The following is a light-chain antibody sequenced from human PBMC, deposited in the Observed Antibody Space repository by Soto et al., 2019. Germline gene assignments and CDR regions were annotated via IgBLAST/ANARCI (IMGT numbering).Light chain of an antibody. CDR1: QSVSSN. J-gene: IGKJ5*01. V-gene: IGKV3-15*01. CDR2: DAS. Sequence: EIVMTQSPVTLSVSPGERTTLSCRASQSVSSNLAWYQQRPGQAPRLLIYDASTRATGIPSRFSGSGSGTEFTLTISSLQSEDFAVYYCQQYNTWPPITFGQGTRLEIK. CDR3: QQYNTWPPIT.